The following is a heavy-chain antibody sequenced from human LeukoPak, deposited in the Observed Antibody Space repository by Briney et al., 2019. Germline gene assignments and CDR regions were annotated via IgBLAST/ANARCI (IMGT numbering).Heavy chain of an antibody. CDR1: GFTFSSYE. Sequence: PGGSLRLSCAASGFTFSSYEMNWVRQAPGKGLEWVSYISSSGSTIYYADSVKGRFTISRDNAKNSLYLQMNSLRAVDTAVYYCASIVYSSGDYWGQGTLVTVSS. CDR3: ASIVYSSGDY. D-gene: IGHD6-19*01. J-gene: IGHJ4*02. V-gene: IGHV3-48*03. CDR2: ISSSGSTI.